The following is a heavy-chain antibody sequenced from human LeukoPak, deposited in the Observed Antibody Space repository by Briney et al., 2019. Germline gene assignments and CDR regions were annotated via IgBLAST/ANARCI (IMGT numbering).Heavy chain of an antibody. V-gene: IGHV4-59*01. Sequence: SETLSLTCTVSGGSISSYYWSWIRQPPGKGLEWIGYIYYSGSTNYSPSLKSRVTISVDTSKNQFSLKLSSVTAADTAVYYCARVGPPNRLRWLHGFPLYFDYWGQGTLVTVSS. CDR1: GGSISSYY. CDR3: ARVGPPNRLRWLHGFPLYFDY. J-gene: IGHJ4*02. D-gene: IGHD5-24*01. CDR2: IYYSGST.